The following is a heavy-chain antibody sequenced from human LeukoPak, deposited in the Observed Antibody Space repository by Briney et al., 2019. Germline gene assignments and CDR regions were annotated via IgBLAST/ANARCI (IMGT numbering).Heavy chain of an antibody. J-gene: IGHJ4*02. V-gene: IGHV3-7*03. CDR2: IEGDGSEK. CDR1: GFTFSSFW. D-gene: IGHD6-19*01. Sequence: GGSLRLSCAASGFTFSSFWMDWVRHTPGKGLEWVANIEGDGSEKNYMDSVKGRFTISRDNAKKSLHLQMNSLRAEDTGVYYCAGGSGWLIDYWGQGTLVTVSS. CDR3: AGGSGWLIDY.